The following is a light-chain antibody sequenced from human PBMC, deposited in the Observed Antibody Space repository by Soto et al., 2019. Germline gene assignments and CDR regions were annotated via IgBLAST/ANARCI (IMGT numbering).Light chain of an antibody. CDR1: QSVSSN. CDR3: QQYNNWPPLT. V-gene: IGKV3-15*01. CDR2: GAS. J-gene: IGKJ4*01. Sequence: EIVMTQSPATLSVSPGERATLSCRASQSVSSNLAWYQQKPGQAPRLLIYGASTRPTGIPARLSGSGSGTEFTLTISSLQSEDFALYYCQQYNNWPPLTFGGGTKVEIK.